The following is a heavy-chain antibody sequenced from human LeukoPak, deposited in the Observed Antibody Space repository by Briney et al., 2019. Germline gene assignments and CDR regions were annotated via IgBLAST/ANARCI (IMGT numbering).Heavy chain of an antibody. CDR1: GYTFTSYA. CDR3: ARDSYYYDSSGPAVAY. Sequence: GASVKVSCKASGYTFTSYAMHWVRQAPGQRLEWMGWINAGNGNTKYSQKFQGRVTITRDTSASTAYMELSSLRSEDTAVYYCARDSYYYDSSGPAVAYWGQGTLVTVSS. V-gene: IGHV1-3*01. J-gene: IGHJ4*02. CDR2: INAGNGNT. D-gene: IGHD3-22*01.